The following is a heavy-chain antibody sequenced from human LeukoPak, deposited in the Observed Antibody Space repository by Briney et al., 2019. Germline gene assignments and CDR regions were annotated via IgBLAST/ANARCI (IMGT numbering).Heavy chain of an antibody. Sequence: GGSLRLSCAASGSTFSDYYMSWIRQAPGKGLECVSYISSSGSTIYYADSVKGRFTISRDNAKNSLYLQMNSLRAEDTAVYYCAKDQGGSWDYAFDIWGQGTMVTVSS. D-gene: IGHD2-15*01. J-gene: IGHJ3*02. CDR3: AKDQGGSWDYAFDI. V-gene: IGHV3-11*04. CDR1: GSTFSDYY. CDR2: ISSSGSTI.